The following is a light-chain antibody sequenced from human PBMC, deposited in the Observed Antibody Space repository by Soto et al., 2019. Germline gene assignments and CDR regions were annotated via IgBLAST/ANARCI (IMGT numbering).Light chain of an antibody. Sequence: EIVSTQSPDTLSLSPGERATLSCRASQSVTSSYLAWYQQKPGQAPRVLIYGASSRATGIPDRFSGSGSGTDFTLTISRLEPEDFAVYYCQQYGSSPLFGQGTKVDIK. CDR3: QQYGSSPL. V-gene: IGKV3-20*01. J-gene: IGKJ1*01. CDR1: QSVTSSY. CDR2: GAS.